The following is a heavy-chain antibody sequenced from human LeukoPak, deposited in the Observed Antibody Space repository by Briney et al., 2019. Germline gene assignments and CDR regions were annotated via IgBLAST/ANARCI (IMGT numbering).Heavy chain of an antibody. CDR1: GYTFTSYG. J-gene: IGHJ4*02. Sequence: ASVKVSCKASGYTFTSYGISWVRQAPGQGLEWMGWISAYNGNTNYAQKLQGRVTMTTDTSTSTAYMELRSLRSDDTAVYYCARVKSNGWYPGTLRNTFDYWGQGTLVTVSS. V-gene: IGHV1-18*01. CDR2: ISAYNGNT. CDR3: ARVKSNGWYPGTLRNTFDY. D-gene: IGHD6-19*01.